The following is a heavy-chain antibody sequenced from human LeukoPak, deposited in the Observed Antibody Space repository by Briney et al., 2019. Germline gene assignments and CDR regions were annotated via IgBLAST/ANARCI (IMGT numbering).Heavy chain of an antibody. CDR1: GYTFTSYD. CDR3: ATLGGGDQYYYYGMDV. J-gene: IGHJ6*02. CDR2: MNPNSGNT. V-gene: IGHV1-8*01. Sequence: ASVKVSCKASGYTFTSYDINWVRQATGQGLEWMGWMNPNSGNTGYAQKFQGRVIMTRNTSISTAYMELSSLRSEDTAVYYCATLGGGDQYYYYGMDVWGQGTTVTVSS. D-gene: IGHD2-21*02.